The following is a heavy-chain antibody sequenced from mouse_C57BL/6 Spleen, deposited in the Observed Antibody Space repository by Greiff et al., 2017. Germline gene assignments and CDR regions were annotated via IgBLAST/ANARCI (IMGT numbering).Heavy chain of an antibody. D-gene: IGHD4-1*01. CDR1: GYSITSGYY. CDR2: ISSDGSN. CDR3: ARGELGRGNFDY. J-gene: IGHJ2*01. Sequence: EVQLQESGPGLVKPSQSLSLTCSVTGYSITSGYYWNWIRQFPGNKLEWMGYISSDGSNNYNPSLKNRISITRDTSKNQVFLKLNSVTAEDTTTYYCARGELGRGNFDYWGQGTTLTVSS. V-gene: IGHV3-6*01.